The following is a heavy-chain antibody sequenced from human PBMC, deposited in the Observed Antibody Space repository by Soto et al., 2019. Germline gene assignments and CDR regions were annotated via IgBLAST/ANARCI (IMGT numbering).Heavy chain of an antibody. V-gene: IGHV4-30-2*01. D-gene: IGHD2-2*01. CDR3: ARVPDY. Sequence: TSETLSLTCAVSGGSISSGGYSWSWIRQPPGKGLEWIGYMYHSGSTYYNPSLKSRVTISIDRSKNQFSLKLSSVTAADTAVYYCARVPDYSGQGILVTLSS. CDR2: MYHSGST. J-gene: IGHJ4*02. CDR1: GGSISSGGYS.